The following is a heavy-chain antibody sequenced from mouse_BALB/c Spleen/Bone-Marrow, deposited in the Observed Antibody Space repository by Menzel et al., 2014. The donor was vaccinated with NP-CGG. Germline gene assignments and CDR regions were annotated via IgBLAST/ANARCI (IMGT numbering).Heavy chain of an antibody. J-gene: IGHJ3*01. CDR1: GFNIKDTY. CDR2: IDPANGNT. V-gene: IGHV14-3*02. D-gene: IGHD3-3*01. CDR3: ARSEGEGTPAF. Sequence: VQLKESGAELVKPGASVKLSCTASGFNIKDTYMHWVQQRPEQGLEWIGRIDPANGNTKYDPKFQGKATITADTSSNTVYLQLSSLTSEDTAVYSWARSEGEGTPAFWDQGTLVTVSA.